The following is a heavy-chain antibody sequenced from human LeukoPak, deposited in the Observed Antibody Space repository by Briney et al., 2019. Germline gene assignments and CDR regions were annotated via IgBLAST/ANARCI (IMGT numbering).Heavy chain of an antibody. J-gene: IGHJ4*02. CDR3: AKNTNPKFDTSGYYFFDY. CDR1: GYSFTSFW. V-gene: IGHV5-51*01. Sequence: GESLKISCKGSGYSFTSFWIGWVRQMPGKGLEWMGIIYPGDSDTRYSPSFQGQVTMSADKSINTAYLQWSSLKASDTAMYYCAKNTNPKFDTSGYYFFDYGGQATRVPVSS. D-gene: IGHD3-22*01. CDR2: IYPGDSDT.